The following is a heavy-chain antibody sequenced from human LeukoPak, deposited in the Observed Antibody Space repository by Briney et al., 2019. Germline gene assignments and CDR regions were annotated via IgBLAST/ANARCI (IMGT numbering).Heavy chain of an antibody. Sequence: PSETLSLTCAVYGGSFSGYYWSWIRQPPGKGLEWIGEINHSGSTNYNPSLKSRVTISVDTSKNQFSLKLSSVTAADTAVYYCARSGAVAGTGVAFDIWGQGTMVTVSS. CDR1: GGSFSGYY. CDR3: ARSGAVAGTGVAFDI. D-gene: IGHD6-19*01. J-gene: IGHJ3*02. CDR2: INHSGST. V-gene: IGHV4-34*01.